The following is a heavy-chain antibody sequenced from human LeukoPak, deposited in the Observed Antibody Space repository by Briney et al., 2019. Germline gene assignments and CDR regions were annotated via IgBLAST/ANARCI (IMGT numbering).Heavy chain of an antibody. J-gene: IGHJ4*02. CDR1: GFTFSSYA. D-gene: IGHD3-22*01. V-gene: IGHV3-30-3*01. CDR2: ISYDGSNK. CDR3: ARDSYYYDSSGYYYPDY. Sequence: PGRSLRLSCAASGFTFSSYAMHWVRQAPGKGLEWVAVISYDGSNKYYADSVKGRFTISRDNSKNTLYLQMNSLRAEDTAVYYCARDSYYYDSSGYYYPDYWGQGTLVTVSS.